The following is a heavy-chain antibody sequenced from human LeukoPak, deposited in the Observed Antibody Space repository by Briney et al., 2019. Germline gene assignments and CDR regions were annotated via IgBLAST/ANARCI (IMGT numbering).Heavy chain of an antibody. J-gene: IGHJ6*02. CDR3: ARRLWGFGKFHYYYYGMDV. Sequence: GGPERLLCAASGFTFSSYRMNWVRRSPGKGREWVSSISSSSSYIYYADSVKGRFIITRDNAKNSLYLQMNSLRAEDTAVYYCARRLWGFGKFHYYYYGMDVWGQGTTVTVSS. D-gene: IGHD3-10*01. V-gene: IGHV3-21*01. CDR1: GFTFSSYR. CDR2: ISSSSSYI.